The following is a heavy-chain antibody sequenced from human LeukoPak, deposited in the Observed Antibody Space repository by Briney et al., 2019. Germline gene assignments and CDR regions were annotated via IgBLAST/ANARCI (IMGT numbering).Heavy chain of an antibody. CDR3: ARLGAAVGMGVDY. D-gene: IGHD6-13*01. V-gene: IGHV5-51*01. CDR1: GYSFTSYW. Sequence: GESLKISCKGSGYSFTSYWIGWVRQMPGKGLEWMGIIYPGDSDTRYSPSFQGQVPISADKSVTTAYLQLSSLKASDIAMYYCARLGAAVGMGVDYWGQGTLVTVSS. J-gene: IGHJ4*02. CDR2: IYPGDSDT.